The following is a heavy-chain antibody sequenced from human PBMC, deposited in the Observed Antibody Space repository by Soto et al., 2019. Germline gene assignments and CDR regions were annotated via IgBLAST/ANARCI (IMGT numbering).Heavy chain of an antibody. CDR3: AREPGWGLYYYYGMDV. D-gene: IGHD6-19*01. J-gene: IGHJ6*02. CDR1: GGTFSSYT. V-gene: IGHV1-69*13. CDR2: IIPIFGTA. Sequence: SVKVSCKASGGTFSSYTISWVRQAPGQGLEWMGGIIPIFGTANYAQKFQGRVTITADESTSTAYMELSSLRSEDTAVYYCAREPGWGLYYYYGMDVWGQGTTVTVSS.